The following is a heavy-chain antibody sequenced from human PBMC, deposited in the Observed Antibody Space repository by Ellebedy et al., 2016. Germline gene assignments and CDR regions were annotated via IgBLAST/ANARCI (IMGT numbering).Heavy chain of an antibody. CDR1: GFTSSNYA. J-gene: IGHJ4*02. CDR2: ISTDGSLI. Sequence: GGSLRLSXAASGFTSSNYAMSWVRQAPGKGLEWVSSISTDGSLIYSANSLKGRFTISRDNAKNSLYLQMNSLRAGDTAVYYCARGEDRAKIGYWGQGTMVTVSS. CDR3: ARGEDRAKIGY. V-gene: IGHV3-21*01. D-gene: IGHD1-14*01.